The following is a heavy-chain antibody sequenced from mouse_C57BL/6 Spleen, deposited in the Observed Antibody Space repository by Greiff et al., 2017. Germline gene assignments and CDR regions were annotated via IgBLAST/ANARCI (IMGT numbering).Heavy chain of an antibody. CDR1: GYSFTSYY. V-gene: IGHV1-66*01. D-gene: IGHD1-1*01. Sequence: QVQLQQSGPELVKPGASVKISCKASGYSFTSYYIHWVKQRPGQGLEWIGWIYPGSGNTKYNEKFKGKATLTADTSSSTAYMQLSSLTSEDSAVYYCARGTYGSSPYFDYWGQGTTLTVSS. CDR3: ARGTYGSSPYFDY. CDR2: IYPGSGNT. J-gene: IGHJ2*01.